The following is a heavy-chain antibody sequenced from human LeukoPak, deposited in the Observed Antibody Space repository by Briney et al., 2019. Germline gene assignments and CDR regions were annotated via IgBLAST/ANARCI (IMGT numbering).Heavy chain of an antibody. CDR2: ISYDGSNK. D-gene: IGHD1-26*01. CDR3: ASHRNSGNFSWTFDY. Sequence: GGSLRLSCAASGFTFSSYGMHWVRQAPGKGLEWVAVISYDGSNKYYADSVKGRFTISRDNSKNTLYLQMNSLRAEDTAVYYCASHRNSGNFSWTFDYWGQGTLVTVSS. V-gene: IGHV3-30*03. CDR1: GFTFSSYG. J-gene: IGHJ4*02.